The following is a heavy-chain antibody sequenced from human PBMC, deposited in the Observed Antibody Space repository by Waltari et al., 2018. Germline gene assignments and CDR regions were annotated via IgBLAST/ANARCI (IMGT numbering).Heavy chain of an antibody. CDR1: GFTFSSYS. J-gene: IGHJ4*02. CDR2: ISSGVTYI. CDR3: VRSTSWRYYFDT. V-gene: IGHV3-21*01. D-gene: IGHD6-13*01. Sequence: DVQLVESGGGLVKPGGSLRVSCAASGFTFSSYSMHWVRQAPGKGLEWVPSISSGVTYIYYTYSVKGRFTISRGSITDSLYLQMNSLRVEYTATYFCVRSTSWRYYFDTWGQGTLVAVSS.